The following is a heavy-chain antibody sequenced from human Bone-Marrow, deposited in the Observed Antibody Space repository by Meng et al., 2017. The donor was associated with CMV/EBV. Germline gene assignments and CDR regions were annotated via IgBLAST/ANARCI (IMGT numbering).Heavy chain of an antibody. CDR2: IYHSGST. J-gene: IGHJ4*02. CDR1: GYSISSGYY. V-gene: IGHV4-38-2*02. D-gene: IGHD2-21*01. Sequence: SETLSLTCTVSGYSISSGYYWGWIRQPPGKGLEWIGSIYHSGSTYYNSSLKSRVTISVDKSKNQFSLKVRSLTAADTAVYYCARDPNRLDYWGQGKLVTVSS. CDR3: ARDPNRLDY.